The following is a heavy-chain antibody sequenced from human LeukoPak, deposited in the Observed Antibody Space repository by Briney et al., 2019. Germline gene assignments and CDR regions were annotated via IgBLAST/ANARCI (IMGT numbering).Heavy chain of an antibody. Sequence: PSETLSLTCTVSGGSISSYYWSWIRQPPGKGLEWIGYIYYSGSTNYNPSLKSRVTISVDTSKNQFSLKLSSVTAADTAVYYCARQRGSSSRFDPWGQGTMVNVYS. J-gene: IGHJ5*02. D-gene: IGHD6-13*01. CDR3: ARQRGSSSRFDP. CDR1: GGSISSYY. V-gene: IGHV4-59*08. CDR2: IYYSGST.